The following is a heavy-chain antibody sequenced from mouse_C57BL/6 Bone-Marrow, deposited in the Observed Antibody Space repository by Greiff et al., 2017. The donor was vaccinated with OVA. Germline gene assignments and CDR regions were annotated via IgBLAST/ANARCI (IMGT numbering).Heavy chain of an antibody. V-gene: IGHV1-81*01. CDR3: ARDQTGRFAY. J-gene: IGHJ3*01. D-gene: IGHD4-1*01. CDR1: GYTFTSYG. CDR2: IYPRSGNT. Sequence: VQLQQSGAELARPGASVKLSCKASGYTFTSYGISWVKQRTGQGLEWIGEIYPRSGNTYYNEKFKGKATLTADKSSSTAYMELRSLTSEDSAVYFCARDQTGRFAYWGQGTLVTVSA.